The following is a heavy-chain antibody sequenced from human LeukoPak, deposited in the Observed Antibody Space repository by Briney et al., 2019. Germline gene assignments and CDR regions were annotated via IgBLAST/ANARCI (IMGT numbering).Heavy chain of an antibody. D-gene: IGHD1/OR15-1a*01. CDR3: ARGTGTFDP. J-gene: IGHJ5*02. CDR2: IYYSGST. CDR1: GVSISSYY. V-gene: IGHV4-59*01. Sequence: PSETLSLTCIVSGVSISSYYWSWIRQPPGKGLEWIGYIYYSGSTNYNPTLKSRVTTSVDTSKNQFSLKLTSVTAADTAMYYCARGTGTFDPWGQGTLVIVSS.